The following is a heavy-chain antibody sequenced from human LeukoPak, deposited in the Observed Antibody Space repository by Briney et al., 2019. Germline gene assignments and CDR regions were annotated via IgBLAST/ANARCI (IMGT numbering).Heavy chain of an antibody. V-gene: IGHV1-2*06. CDR2: INPNSGGT. CDR3: ARERFSIRGYRYETFDY. CDR1: GYTFTGYY. J-gene: IGHJ4*02. Sequence: ASVKVSCKASGYTFTGYYMHWVRQAPGQGLEWMGRINPNSGGTNYAQKFQGRVTMTRDTSISTAYMELSRLRSDDTAVYYCARERFSIRGYRYETFDYWGQGTLVTVSS. D-gene: IGHD5-12*01.